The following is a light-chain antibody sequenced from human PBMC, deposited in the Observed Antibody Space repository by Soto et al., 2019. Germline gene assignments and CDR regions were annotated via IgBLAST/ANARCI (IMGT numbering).Light chain of an antibody. CDR1: QRVSSRY. CDR2: GSS. J-gene: IGKJ1*01. CDR3: SQYYHSPRT. Sequence: EIVLTQSPGTLSLSPGERATISCRASQRVSSRYFAWFQQRPGQVPRLLIFGSSSRAPGIPYRFSGSGSGTDYALSISRQEPEDFGVYYCSQYYHSPRTVGQETKVEIK. V-gene: IGKV3-20*01.